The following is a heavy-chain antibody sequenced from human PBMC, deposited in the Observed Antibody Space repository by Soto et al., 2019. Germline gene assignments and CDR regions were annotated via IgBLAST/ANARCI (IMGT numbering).Heavy chain of an antibody. CDR3: ADSIFYYGMDV. CDR1: GYTITNYW. V-gene: IGHV5-51*01. Sequence: GGSLKLSCQVSGYTITNYWIGWVRQLHGKGLEWMGIIYPGDSDTKYNPSFQGQVTISADKSITTTYLQWSSLKASDTAIYYCADSIFYYGMDVWGQGPTVTVYS. CDR2: IYPGDSDT. J-gene: IGHJ6*02.